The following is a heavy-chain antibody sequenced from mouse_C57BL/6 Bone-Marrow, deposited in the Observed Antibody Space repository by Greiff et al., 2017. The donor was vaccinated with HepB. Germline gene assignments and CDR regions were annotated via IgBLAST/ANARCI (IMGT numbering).Heavy chain of an antibody. D-gene: IGHD2-9*01. CDR3: ARSCYGYDGYDAMDY. V-gene: IGHV1-12*01. CDR2: IYPGNGDT. J-gene: IGHJ4*01. Sequence: SGAELVRPGASVKMSCKASGYTFTSYNMHWVKQTPRQGLEWIGAIYPGNGDTSYNQKFKGKATLTVDKSSSTAYMQLSSLTYEDSAVYSCARSCYGYDGYDAMDYWGQGTSVTVSS. CDR1: GYTFTSYN.